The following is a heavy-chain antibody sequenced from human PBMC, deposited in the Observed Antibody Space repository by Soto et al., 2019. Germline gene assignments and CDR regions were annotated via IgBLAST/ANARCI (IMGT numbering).Heavy chain of an antibody. J-gene: IGHJ4*02. V-gene: IGHV3-73*02. CDR3: TRRGYCSSTSCENDY. Sequence: EVQLVESGGGLVQPGGSLKLSCAASGFTFSGSAMHWFRQASGKGLEWVGRIRSKANSYATAYAASVKGRFTISRDDSKNTAYLQMNSLKTEDTAVYYCTRRGYCSSTSCENDYWGQGTLVTVSS. CDR1: GFTFSGSA. CDR2: IRSKANSYAT. D-gene: IGHD2-2*01.